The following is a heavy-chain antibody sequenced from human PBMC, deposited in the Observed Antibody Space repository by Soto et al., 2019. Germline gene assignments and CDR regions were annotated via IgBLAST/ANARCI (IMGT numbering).Heavy chain of an antibody. J-gene: IGHJ1*01. CDR3: AKEGPCINSWSTAGYCQN. D-gene: IGHD2-21*02. CDR1: GFTFDNYA. Sequence: PGGSLRLSCAASGFTFDNYAMNWVRQAPGKGLEWVAHISGSGGVTKYADSVKGRFSISKDNSKNTLYLQMNNLAAEDTAQYYCAKEGPCINSWSTAGYCQNWGQGTLVTVSS. V-gene: IGHV3-23*01. CDR2: ISGSGGVT.